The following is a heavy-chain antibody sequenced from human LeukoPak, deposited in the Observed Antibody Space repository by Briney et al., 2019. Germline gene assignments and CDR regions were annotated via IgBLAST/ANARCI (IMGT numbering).Heavy chain of an antibody. Sequence: ASVKVSCKASGYTLTTYGISWVRQAPGQGLEWMGWISAYNGNTNYAQKLQGRVTMTTDTSTSTAYMELRSLRSDDTAVYYCARDTSVYSGSYYADFDYWGQGTLVTVSS. CDR1: GYTLTTYG. V-gene: IGHV1-18*01. J-gene: IGHJ4*02. CDR3: ARDTSVYSGSYYADFDY. D-gene: IGHD1-26*01. CDR2: ISAYNGNT.